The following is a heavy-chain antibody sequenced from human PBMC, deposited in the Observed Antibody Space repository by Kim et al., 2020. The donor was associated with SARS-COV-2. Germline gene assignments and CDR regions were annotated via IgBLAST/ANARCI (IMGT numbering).Heavy chain of an antibody. CDR2: ISGSGGST. CDR1: GFTFSSYA. J-gene: IGHJ4*02. V-gene: IGHV3-23*01. D-gene: IGHD6-19*01. CDR3: ANLQFSGWTGFDY. Sequence: GGSLRLSCAASGFTFSSYAMSWVRQAPGKGLEWVSAISGSGGSTYYADSVKGRFTISRDNSKNTLYLQMNSLRAEDTAVYYCANLQFSGWTGFDYWGQGTLVTVSS.